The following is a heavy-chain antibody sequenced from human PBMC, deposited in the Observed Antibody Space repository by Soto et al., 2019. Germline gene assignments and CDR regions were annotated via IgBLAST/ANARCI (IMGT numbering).Heavy chain of an antibody. CDR2: ISYDGSNK. V-gene: IGHV3-30*18. J-gene: IGHJ6*02. CDR1: GFTFSSYG. Sequence: AGGSLRLSCAASGFTFSSYGMHWVRQAPGKGLEWVAVISYDGSNKYYADSVKGRFTISRDNSKNTLYLQMNSLRAEDTAVYYCAKDGIYYYYGMDVWGQGTTVTLSS. CDR3: AKDGIYYYYGMDV.